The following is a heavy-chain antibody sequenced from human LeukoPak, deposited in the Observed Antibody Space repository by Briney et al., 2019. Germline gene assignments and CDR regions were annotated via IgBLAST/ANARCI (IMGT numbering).Heavy chain of an antibody. CDR1: GFTFSSYA. V-gene: IGHV3-23*01. D-gene: IGHD3-9*01. CDR3: AKNVLRYFDWLFFDY. J-gene: IGHJ4*02. CDR2: ISGSGGST. Sequence: GGTLRLSCAASGFTFSSYAMSWVRQAPGKGLEWVSAISGSGGSTYYADSVKGRFTISRDNSKNTLYLQMNSLRAEDTAVYYCAKNVLRYFDWLFFDYWGQGTLVTVSS.